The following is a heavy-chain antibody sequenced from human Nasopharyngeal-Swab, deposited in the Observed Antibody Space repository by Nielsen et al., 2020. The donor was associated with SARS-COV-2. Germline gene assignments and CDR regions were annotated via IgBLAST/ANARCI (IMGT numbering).Heavy chain of an antibody. D-gene: IGHD6-19*01. CDR1: GGSFSSYY. CDR3: ARDPNSSGGVDAFDI. CDR2: IYYSGST. Sequence: SETLSLTCTVSGGSFSSYYWSWIRQPPGKGLEWIGYIYYSGSTNYNPSLKSRVTISVDTSKNQFSLKLSSVTAADTAVYYCARDPNSSGGVDAFDIWGQGTMVTVSS. V-gene: IGHV4-59*13. J-gene: IGHJ3*02.